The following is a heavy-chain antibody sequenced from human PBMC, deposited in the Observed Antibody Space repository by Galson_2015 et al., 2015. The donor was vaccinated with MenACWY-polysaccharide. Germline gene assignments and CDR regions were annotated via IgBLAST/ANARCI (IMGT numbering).Heavy chain of an antibody. CDR1: GFTFSSYG. CDR3: AKDRLAAAGDPDY. CDR2: ISYDGSNK. V-gene: IGHV3-30*18. J-gene: IGHJ4*02. Sequence: RLSCAASGFTFSSYGIHWVRQAQGKGLEWVAFISYDGSNKYYADSVKGRFTIARDNSKNTLYLQMNSLRAEDTAVYYCAKDRLAAAGDPDYWGQGTLVTVSS. D-gene: IGHD6-13*01.